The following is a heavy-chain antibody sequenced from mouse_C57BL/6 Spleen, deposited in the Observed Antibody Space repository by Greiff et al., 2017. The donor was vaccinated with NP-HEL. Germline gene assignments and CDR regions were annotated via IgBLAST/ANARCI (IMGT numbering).Heavy chain of an antibody. CDR1: GYTFTSYW. Sequence: QVQLQQPGAELVMPGASVKLSCKASGYTFTSYWMHWVKQRPGQGLEWIGEIDPSDSYTNYNQKFKGKSTLTVDKTSSTAYMQLSSLTSEHSEVYYCARKGDGMDYWGQGTTVTVSS. V-gene: IGHV1-69*01. CDR2: IDPSDSYT. D-gene: IGHD2-3*01. CDR3: ARKGDGMDY. J-gene: IGHJ4*01.